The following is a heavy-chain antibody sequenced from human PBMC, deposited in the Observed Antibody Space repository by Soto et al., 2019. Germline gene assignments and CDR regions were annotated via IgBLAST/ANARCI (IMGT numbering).Heavy chain of an antibody. CDR1: GGSFSGYY. J-gene: IGHJ4*02. V-gene: IGHV4-34*01. Sequence: SETLSLTCAVYGGSFSGYYWSWIRQPPGKGLEWIGEINHSGSTNYNPSLKSRVTISVDTSKNQFSLKLSSVTAADTAVYYCARRGTYYYDSSGYHQPRYFDYWGQGTLVTVSS. D-gene: IGHD3-22*01. CDR2: INHSGST. CDR3: ARRGTYYYDSSGYHQPRYFDY.